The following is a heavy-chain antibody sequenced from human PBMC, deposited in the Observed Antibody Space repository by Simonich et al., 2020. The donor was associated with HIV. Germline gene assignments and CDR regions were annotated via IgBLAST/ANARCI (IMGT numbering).Heavy chain of an antibody. J-gene: IGHJ4*02. D-gene: IGHD2-2*01. CDR2: INHRDSN. V-gene: IGHV4-34*01. Sequence: QVQLQQWGAGLLKPSETLSLTCAVYGGSFSGYYWSWIRQPPGKGMEWIGEINHRDSNNYNPSLKSRVTISVDTSKNQFSLKLSSVTAADTAVYYCARGFYQRLYYFDYWGQGTLVTVSS. CDR3: ARGFYQRLYYFDY. CDR1: GGSFSGYY.